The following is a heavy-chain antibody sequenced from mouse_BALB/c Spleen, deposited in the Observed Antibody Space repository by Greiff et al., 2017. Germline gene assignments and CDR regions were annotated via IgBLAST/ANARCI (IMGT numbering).Heavy chain of an antibody. D-gene: IGHD1-1*01. CDR2: ISSGGGST. CDR1: GFAFSSYD. J-gene: IGHJ1*01. Sequence: EVKLVESGGGLVKPGGSLKLSCAASGFAFSSYDMSWVRQTPETRLEWVAYISSGGGSTYYPDTVKGRFTISRDNAKNTLYLQMSSLKSEDTAMYYCARHYYYGSSWYFDVWGAGTTVTVSS. CDR3: ARHYYYGSSWYFDV. V-gene: IGHV5-12-1*01.